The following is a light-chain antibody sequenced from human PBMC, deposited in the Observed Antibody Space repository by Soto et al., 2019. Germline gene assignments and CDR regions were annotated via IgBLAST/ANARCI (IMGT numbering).Light chain of an antibody. CDR1: QSISRL. J-gene: IGKJ1*01. CDR3: QQYNGYSRT. Sequence: DIQMTQSPTTLSASVGDRVTITCRASQSISRLLAWYQQKPGKPPKLLIYDASSLESGVPSRFSGSGSGTEFALTISSLQPDDFATYYCQQYNGYSRTFGQGTKVDIK. V-gene: IGKV1-5*01. CDR2: DAS.